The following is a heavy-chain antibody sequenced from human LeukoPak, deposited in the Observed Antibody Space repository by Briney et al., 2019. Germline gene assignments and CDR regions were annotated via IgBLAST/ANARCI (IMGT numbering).Heavy chain of an antibody. CDR1: GGYFSGYY. CDR2: INHSGST. CDR3: ARGRGPPDKDYDSSGYQYYFDY. J-gene: IGHJ4*02. D-gene: IGHD3-22*01. V-gene: IGHV4-34*01. Sequence: SETLSLTCAVYGGYFSGYYWSWIRQPPGKGLEWIGEINHSGSTNYNPSLKSRVTISVDTSKNQFSLKLSSVTAADTAVYYCARGRGPPDKDYDSSGYQYYFDYWGQGTLVTVSS.